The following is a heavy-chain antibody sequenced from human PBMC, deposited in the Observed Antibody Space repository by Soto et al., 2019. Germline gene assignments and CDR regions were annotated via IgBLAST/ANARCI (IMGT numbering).Heavy chain of an antibody. J-gene: IGHJ4*02. V-gene: IGHV4-30-4*01. CDR1: GGSISSGDYY. D-gene: IGHD3-22*01. CDR2: IYYSGST. CDR3: ATMDRYYYDSSGYWG. Sequence: QVQLQESGPGLVKPSQTLSLTCTVSGGSISSGDYYWSWIRQPPGKGLEWIGYIYYSGSTYYNPSLKSRVTISVDTSKNQFSLKLSSVTAADTAVYYCATMDRYYYDSSGYWGWGQGTLVTVSS.